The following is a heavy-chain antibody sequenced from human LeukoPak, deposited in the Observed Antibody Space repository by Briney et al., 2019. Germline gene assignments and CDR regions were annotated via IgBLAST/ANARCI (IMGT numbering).Heavy chain of an antibody. Sequence: GRSLRLSCAASGFTFSSYAMHWVRQAPGKGLEWVAVISYDGSNKYYADSVKGRFTISRDNSKNTLYPQMNSLRAEDTAVYYCARDQGNIYSGGDYWGQGTLVTVSS. CDR1: GFTFSSYA. D-gene: IGHD1-26*01. V-gene: IGHV3-30*04. J-gene: IGHJ4*02. CDR3: ARDQGNIYSGGDY. CDR2: ISYDGSNK.